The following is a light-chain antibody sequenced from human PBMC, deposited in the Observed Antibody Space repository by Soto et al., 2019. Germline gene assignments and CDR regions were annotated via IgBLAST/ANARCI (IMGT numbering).Light chain of an antibody. Sequence: EIVLTQSPGTLSLSPGERATLSCGASQSVTSNYLAWYQQKPGQAPRLLIFGASIRVTGIPDRFSGSGSGTDFTLTISRLEPEDFAVYYCQQYGSSPLTFGQGTKVDIK. J-gene: IGKJ1*01. CDR2: GAS. CDR3: QQYGSSPLT. V-gene: IGKV3-20*01. CDR1: QSVTSNY.